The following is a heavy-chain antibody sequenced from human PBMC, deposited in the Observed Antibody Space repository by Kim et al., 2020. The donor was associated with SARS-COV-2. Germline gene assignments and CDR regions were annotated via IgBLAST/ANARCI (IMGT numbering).Heavy chain of an antibody. Sequence: GGSLRLSCAASGFTFSSYSMNWVRQAPGKGLEWVSSISSSSSYIYYADSVKGRFTISRDNAKNSLYLQMNSLRAEDTAVYYCARDSTRYSSGWPPWGQGTLVTVSS. CDR2: ISSSSSYI. CDR3: ARDSTRYSSGWPP. J-gene: IGHJ4*02. CDR1: GFTFSSYS. V-gene: IGHV3-21*01. D-gene: IGHD6-19*01.